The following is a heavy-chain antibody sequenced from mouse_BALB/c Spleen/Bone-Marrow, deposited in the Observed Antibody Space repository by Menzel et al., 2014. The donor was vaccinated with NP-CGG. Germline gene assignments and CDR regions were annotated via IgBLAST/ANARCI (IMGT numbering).Heavy chain of an antibody. J-gene: IGHJ2*01. CDR2: INPISSDA. V-gene: IGHV1-18*01. CDR1: GYTFSEYT. CDR3: ARARRFDF. Sequence: VQLQQSGPELVKPGASVKISCKTSGYTFSEYTMHWVKQSHGKSLEWIGGINPISSDATYNRKFEDKATLTLDKSSTTAYMDLRSLTSEDSAVYYCARARRFDFWGQGTTLTVSS.